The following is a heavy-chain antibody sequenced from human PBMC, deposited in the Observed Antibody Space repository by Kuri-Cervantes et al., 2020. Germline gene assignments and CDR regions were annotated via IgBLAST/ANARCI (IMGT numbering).Heavy chain of an antibody. V-gene: IGHV1-18*01. CDR3: ARSLRRDNREDY. CDR2: ISAYNGNT. J-gene: IGHJ4*02. CDR1: GYTFTSYG. Sequence: ASVKVSCKASGYTFTSYGISWVRQAPGQGLEWMGWISAYNGNTNYARKLQGRVTMTTDTSTSTAYMELRSLRSDDTAVYYCARSLRRDNREDYWGQGTLVTVSS. D-gene: IGHD2/OR15-2a*01.